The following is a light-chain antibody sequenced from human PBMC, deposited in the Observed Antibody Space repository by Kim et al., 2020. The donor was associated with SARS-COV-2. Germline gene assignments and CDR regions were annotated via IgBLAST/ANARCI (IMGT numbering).Light chain of an antibody. Sequence: QSVLTQPPSVSAAPGQKVTISCSGSSSNIGNNYVSWYQQLPGTTPKLLIYDNDKRPSGIPDRLSGSKSGTSATLGITGLQTGDEAIYYCGTWDSSLSAGVFGGGTQLTVL. CDR3: GTWDSSLSAGV. J-gene: IGLJ2*01. CDR2: DND. CDR1: SSNIGNNY. V-gene: IGLV1-51*01.